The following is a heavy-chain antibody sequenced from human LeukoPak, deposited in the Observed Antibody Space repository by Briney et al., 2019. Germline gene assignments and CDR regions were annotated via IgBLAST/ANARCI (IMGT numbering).Heavy chain of an antibody. V-gene: IGHV3-30-3*01. CDR2: ISYNGNTI. CDR3: ARSGGLQKFDY. D-gene: IGHD4-11*01. Sequence: GGSLRLSCAASDFTFSNYAVHWVRQAPGKGLQWVAVISYNGNTIHYADSVKGRFTISRDTSKKTLYLQLNSLRTEDTAVYYCARSGGLQKFDYWGQGTLVTVSS. CDR1: DFTFSNYA. J-gene: IGHJ4*02.